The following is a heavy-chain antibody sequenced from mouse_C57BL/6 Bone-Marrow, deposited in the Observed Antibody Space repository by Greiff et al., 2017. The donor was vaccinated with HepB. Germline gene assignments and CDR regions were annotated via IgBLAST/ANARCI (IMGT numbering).Heavy chain of an antibody. J-gene: IGHJ4*01. CDR2: IRSKSSNYAT. V-gene: IGHV10-3*01. CDR3: VRGDDGRVWYAMDY. Sequence: EVMLVESGGGLVQPKGSLKLSCAASGFTFNTYAMHWVRQAPGKGLEWVARIRSKSSNYATYYADSVKDRFTISRDDSQSMLYLQMNNLKTEDTAMYYCVRGDDGRVWYAMDYWGQGTSVTVSS. CDR1: GFTFNTYA. D-gene: IGHD2-3*01.